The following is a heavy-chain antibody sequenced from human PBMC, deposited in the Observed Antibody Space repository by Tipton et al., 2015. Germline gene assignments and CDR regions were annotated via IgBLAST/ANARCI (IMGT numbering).Heavy chain of an antibody. CDR2: IYYSGST. CDR3: AREAYSSSGLIFDY. CDR1: SDSINKYY. Sequence: TLSLTCTVSSDSINKYYWSWIRQPPGKGLEWIGYIYYSGSTNYNPSLKSRVTISVDTSKNQFSLKLRSVTAADTAVYYCAREAYSSSGLIFDYWGQGTLVTVSS. J-gene: IGHJ4*02. D-gene: IGHD6-6*01. V-gene: IGHV4-59*01.